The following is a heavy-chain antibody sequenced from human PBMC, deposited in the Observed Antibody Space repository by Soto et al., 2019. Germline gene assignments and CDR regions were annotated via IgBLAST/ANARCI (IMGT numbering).Heavy chain of an antibody. Sequence: PGGSLRVSCAASGFTFSSYARKWVRQTPGKGLEWVSLIGESGTPTYYADSVKGRFTISRDNSGNTLFLEMYSLRAEDTAVYYCARYIPGVRYYGMDVSGQGTTVTVSS. J-gene: IGHJ6*02. CDR3: ARYIPGVRYYGMDV. CDR2: IGESGTPT. D-gene: IGHD2-2*01. V-gene: IGHV3-23*01. CDR1: GFTFSSYA.